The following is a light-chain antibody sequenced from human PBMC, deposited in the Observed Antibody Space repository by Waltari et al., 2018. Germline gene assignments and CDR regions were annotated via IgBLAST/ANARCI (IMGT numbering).Light chain of an antibody. V-gene: IGKV2-28*01. J-gene: IGKJ5*01. CDR3: MEALQSVT. CDR2: VGS. CDR1: QSLLDNNEYNY. Sequence: DIVMTQSPASLTVTPGEPASTSCRSSQSLLDNNEYNYLDWYLQKPGQSPQILIYVGSNRASGVPDRFSGSGSGTDFTLKISRVEAEDAGVYYCMEALQSVTFGQGTRLEIK.